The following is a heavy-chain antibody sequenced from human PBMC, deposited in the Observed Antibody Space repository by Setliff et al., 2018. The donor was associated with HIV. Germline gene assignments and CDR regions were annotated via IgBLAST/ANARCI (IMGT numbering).Heavy chain of an antibody. J-gene: IGHJ4*02. D-gene: IGHD3-10*01. CDR3: ARAAVWFGELFSLDY. V-gene: IGHV1-46*04. CDR1: GYTFTNYY. CDR2: INPNGVTT. Sequence: SVKVSCKASGYTFTNYYMHWVRQAPGQGLEWMGIINPNGVTTSYAQKLQGRVTITRDTSTSTVSMELSRLRSEDTAVYYCARAAVWFGELFSLDYWGQGTLVTVSS.